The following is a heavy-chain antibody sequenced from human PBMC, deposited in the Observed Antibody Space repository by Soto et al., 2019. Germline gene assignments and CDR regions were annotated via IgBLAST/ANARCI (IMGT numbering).Heavy chain of an antibody. J-gene: IGHJ6*02. Sequence: SETVSLTCAVYGGSFSGYCWGWIRQPAGEGLEWVGEINHSGSTRYNPSLKSRVTISVDTSKNQFYLKLSSVTDADTAVYYCARGSYDFWSGYYISYGMEVWGQGNTVT. CDR2: INHSGST. CDR1: GGSFSGYC. D-gene: IGHD3-3*01. V-gene: IGHV4-34*01. CDR3: ARGSYDFWSGYYISYGMEV.